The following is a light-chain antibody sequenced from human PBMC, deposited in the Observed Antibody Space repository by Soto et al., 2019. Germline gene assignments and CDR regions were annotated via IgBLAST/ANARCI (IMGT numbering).Light chain of an antibody. CDR1: ASDIGGYNF. J-gene: IGLJ2*01. V-gene: IGLV2-14*03. CDR2: NVN. Sequence: QSVLTQPASVSGSPGQSITISCSGTASDIGGYNFVSWYQKHPTKAPKLLIYNVNTRPSGISNRFAGSKSGSTASLTISGLQTEDEADYYCSSYASGSTLVVFGGGTKLTVL. CDR3: SSYASGSTLVV.